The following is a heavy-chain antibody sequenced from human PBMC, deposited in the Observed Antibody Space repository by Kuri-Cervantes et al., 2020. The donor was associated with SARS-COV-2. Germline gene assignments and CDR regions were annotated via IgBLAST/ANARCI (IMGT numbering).Heavy chain of an antibody. D-gene: IGHD2-21*01. CDR2: ISHDGKNK. CDR1: GFNFSRTD. CDR3: AKDRVGVQDF. Sequence: LSLTCAASGFNFSRTDMHWVRQAPGKGLEWVAVISHDGKNKKCIASGKGRFTISRDDSQNTLYLHMKSLRSEDTAMYYCAKDRVGVQDFWGQGTLVTVSS. V-gene: IGHV3-30*18. J-gene: IGHJ4*02.